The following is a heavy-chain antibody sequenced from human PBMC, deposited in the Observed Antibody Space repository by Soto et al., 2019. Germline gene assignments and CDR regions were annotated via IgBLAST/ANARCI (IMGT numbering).Heavy chain of an antibody. D-gene: IGHD5-18*01. CDR1: GVSFSGYY. Sequence: SETLSLTCAVYGVSFSGYYWSWIRQPPGKGLEWIGEINHSGSTNYNPSLKSRVTISVDTSKNQFSLKLSSVTAADTAVYYCARGVDTAMVTFDYWGQGTLVTVSS. CDR3: ARGVDTAMVTFDY. J-gene: IGHJ4*02. CDR2: INHSGST. V-gene: IGHV4-34*01.